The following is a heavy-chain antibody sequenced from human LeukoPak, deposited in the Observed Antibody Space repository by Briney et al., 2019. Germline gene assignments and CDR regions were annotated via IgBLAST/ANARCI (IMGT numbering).Heavy chain of an antibody. Sequence: AGGSLRLSCAASGFTVSSNYMSWVRQAPGKGLEWVSVIYSGGSTYYADSVKGRFTISRDNSKNTLYLQMNSLRAEDTAVYYCAKSLNYYYYYYMDVWGKGTTVTISS. J-gene: IGHJ6*03. CDR1: GFTVSSNY. CDR2: IYSGGST. V-gene: IGHV3-53*01. CDR3: AKSLNYYYYYYMDV.